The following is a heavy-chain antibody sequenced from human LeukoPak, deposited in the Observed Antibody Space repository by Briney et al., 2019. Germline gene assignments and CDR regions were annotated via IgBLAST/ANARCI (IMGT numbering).Heavy chain of an antibody. CDR2: INHSGST. CDR3: ARGHSFDP. J-gene: IGHJ5*02. V-gene: IGHV4-34*01. CDR1: GGSFSGYY. Sequence: SETLSLTCAVYGGSFSGYYWSWIRQPPGKGLEWIGEINHSGSTNYNPSLKSRVTISVDTSKNQFSLKLSSVTAADMAVYYCARGHSFDPWGQGTLVTVSS.